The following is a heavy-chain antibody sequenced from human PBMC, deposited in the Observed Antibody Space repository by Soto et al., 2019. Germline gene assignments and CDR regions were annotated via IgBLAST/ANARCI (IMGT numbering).Heavy chain of an antibody. Sequence: QVQLVESGGGVVQPGRSLRLSCAASGFTFSSYGMHWVRQAPGKGLEWVAVIWYDGSNKYYADSVKGRFTISRDNSKNTLYLQMNSLRAEATAVYYCAREDCSGGSCYGDGAFYIWGQGTMVTVSS. CDR1: GFTFSSYG. CDR2: IWYDGSNK. CDR3: AREDCSGGSCYGDGAFYI. D-gene: IGHD2-15*01. V-gene: IGHV3-33*01. J-gene: IGHJ3*02.